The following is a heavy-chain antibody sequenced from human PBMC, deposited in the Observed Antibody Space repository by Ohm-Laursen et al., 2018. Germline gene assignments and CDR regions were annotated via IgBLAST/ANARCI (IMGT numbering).Heavy chain of an antibody. J-gene: IGHJ5*02. CDR1: GYTFTGHY. Sequence: GATVKISCKASGYTFTGHYIHWVRQAPGQGLGWMGWINTYNPGTKYAQVFQGRVTMTRDTSISTAYMELSRLTSDDTAVYYCARVEMAIWSFDLWGQGTLVTVSS. CDR3: ARVEMAIWSFDL. CDR2: INTYNPGT. D-gene: IGHD5-24*01. V-gene: IGHV1-2*02.